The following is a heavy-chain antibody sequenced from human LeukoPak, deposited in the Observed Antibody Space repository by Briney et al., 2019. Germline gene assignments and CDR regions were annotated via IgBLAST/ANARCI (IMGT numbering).Heavy chain of an antibody. Sequence: SETLSLTCTVSGGSISSSSYYWGWIRQPPGKGLEWIGEINHSGSTNYNPSLKSRVTISVDTSKNQFSLKLSSVTAADTAVYYCARAPLRSGYWFFDYWGQGTLVTVSS. D-gene: IGHD3-22*01. CDR3: ARAPLRSGYWFFDY. J-gene: IGHJ4*02. CDR2: INHSGST. CDR1: GGSISSSSYY. V-gene: IGHV4-39*07.